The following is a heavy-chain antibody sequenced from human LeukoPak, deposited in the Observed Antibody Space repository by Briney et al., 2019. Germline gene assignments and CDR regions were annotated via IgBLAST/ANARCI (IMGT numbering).Heavy chain of an antibody. Sequence: GGSLRLSCAASGFSVSSTYMSWVRQAPWKGLEWVSLMYSHGLTSYGDSVRGRFTISRDTSKNTLHLQMNSLRAEDTAIYYCVRDIGSYPPEKWGQGTLVTVSS. CDR2: MYSHGLT. CDR1: GFSVSSTY. J-gene: IGHJ4*02. D-gene: IGHD1-26*01. V-gene: IGHV3-53*01. CDR3: VRDIGSYPPEK.